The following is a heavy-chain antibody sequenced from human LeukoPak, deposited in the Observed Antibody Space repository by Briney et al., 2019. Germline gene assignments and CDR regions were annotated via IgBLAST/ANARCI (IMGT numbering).Heavy chain of an antibody. CDR1: GGSISSGGYS. D-gene: IGHD6-13*01. J-gene: IGHJ4*02. CDR3: ARGGSSSWSTGYYFDY. CDR2: IYHSGST. Sequence: KPSETLSLTCAVSGGSISSGGYSWSWIRQPPGKGLEWIGYIYHSGSTYYNPSLKSRVTISVDRSKNQFSLKLSSVTAADTAVYYCARGGSSSWSTGYYFDYWGQGTLVTVSS. V-gene: IGHV4-30-2*01.